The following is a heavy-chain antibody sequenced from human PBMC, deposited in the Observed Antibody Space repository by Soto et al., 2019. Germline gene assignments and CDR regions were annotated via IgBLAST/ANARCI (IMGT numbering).Heavy chain of an antibody. CDR2: ISSSSSTI. D-gene: IGHD2-2*01. Sequence: GGSLRLSCAASGFTFSSYSMNWVRQAPGKGLEWVSYISSSSSTIYYADSVKGRFTISRDNAKNSLYLQMNSLRAEDTAVYYCARVHIVVVPAAIYYYYGMDVWDQGTTVTVSS. CDR3: ARVHIVVVPAAIYYYYGMDV. V-gene: IGHV3-48*01. J-gene: IGHJ6*02. CDR1: GFTFSSYS.